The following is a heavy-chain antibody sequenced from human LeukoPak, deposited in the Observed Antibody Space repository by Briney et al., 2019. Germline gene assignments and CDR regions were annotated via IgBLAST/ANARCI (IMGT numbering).Heavy chain of an antibody. J-gene: IGHJ4*02. Sequence: GGSLRLSCAASGFTFSNAWMCWVRQAPGKGLEWVGRIKSKTDGGTTDYAAPVKGRFTISRDDSKNTLYLQMNSLKTEDTAVYYCTTDVAARPQPQDYWGQGTMVTVSS. V-gene: IGHV3-15*01. CDR1: GFTFSNAW. CDR3: TTDVAARPQPQDY. CDR2: IKSKTDGGTT. D-gene: IGHD6-6*01.